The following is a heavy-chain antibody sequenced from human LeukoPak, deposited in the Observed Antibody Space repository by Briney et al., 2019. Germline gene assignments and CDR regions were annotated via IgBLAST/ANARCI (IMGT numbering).Heavy chain of an antibody. CDR2: IIPILGIA. J-gene: IGHJ3*02. CDR1: GGTFSSYA. V-gene: IGHV1-69*04. D-gene: IGHD3-22*01. Sequence: ASVKVSCKASGGTFSSYAISWVRQAPGQGLEWMGRIIPILGIANYAQKFQGRVTITADKSTSTAYMELSSLRSEDTAVYYCARGVSSGYFLNDAFDIWGQGTMVTVSS. CDR3: ARGVSSGYFLNDAFDI.